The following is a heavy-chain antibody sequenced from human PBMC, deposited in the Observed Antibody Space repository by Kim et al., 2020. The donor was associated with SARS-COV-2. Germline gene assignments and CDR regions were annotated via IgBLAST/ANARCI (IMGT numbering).Heavy chain of an antibody. V-gene: IGHV1-46*01. D-gene: IGHD3-3*01. CDR3: ARELLSGYYFFDY. CDR2: ITPSGGVT. J-gene: IGHJ4*02. CDR1: GYTFTSYY. Sequence: ASVKVSCKASGYTFTSYYIHWVRLAPGQGLEWMGIITPSGGVTTYAQKFQGRVAMTRDTSTSTVYMELSSLRSEDTAVYYCARELLSGYYFFDYWGQGTVVTVSS.